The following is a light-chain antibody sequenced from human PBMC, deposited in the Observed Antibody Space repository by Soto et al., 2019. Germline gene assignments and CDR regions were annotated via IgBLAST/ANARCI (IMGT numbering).Light chain of an antibody. CDR2: DHN. J-gene: IGLJ2*01. CDR1: SSNIGNNY. Sequence: QSVLTQPPSVSAAPGEKVTISCSGSSSNIGNNYVSWYQQFPRTAPKLLIYDHNKRPSGIPDRFSGSKSGTSATLGITGLQTGDEADYYCGTWDSSLSVVLFGGGTKVTVL. V-gene: IGLV1-51*01. CDR3: GTWDSSLSVVL.